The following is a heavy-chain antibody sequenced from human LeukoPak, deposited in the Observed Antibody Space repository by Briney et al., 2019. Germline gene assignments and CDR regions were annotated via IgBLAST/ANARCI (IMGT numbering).Heavy chain of an antibody. CDR3: ARQTTVTRDAFDT. Sequence: PSETLSLTCTVSGGSISSSSYYWGWIRQPPGKGLEWIGSIYYSGTTHYNPSLKSRVTVSLDTSNNQFSLKLTSVTAADTAVYYCARQTTVTRDAFDTWGQGTMVTVSS. V-gene: IGHV4-39*07. J-gene: IGHJ3*02. CDR1: GGSISSSSYY. D-gene: IGHD4-17*01. CDR2: IYYSGTT.